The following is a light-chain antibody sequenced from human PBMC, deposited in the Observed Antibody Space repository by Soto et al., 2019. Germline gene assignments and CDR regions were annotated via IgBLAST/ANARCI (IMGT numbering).Light chain of an antibody. CDR2: GAS. CDR3: QQYSSSLYT. Sequence: EIVLTQSPGTLSLSPGERATLSGRASQSVSSSYLAWYQQKPGQAPRLLIYGASSRATGITDRFSGSGSGTDFPLTISRLEPEDFAVYYLQQYSSSLYTFGQGTKVEIK. CDR1: QSVSSSY. J-gene: IGKJ2*01. V-gene: IGKV3-20*01.